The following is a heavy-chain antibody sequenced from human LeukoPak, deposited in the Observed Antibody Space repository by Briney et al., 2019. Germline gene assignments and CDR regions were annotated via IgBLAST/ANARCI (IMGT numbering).Heavy chain of an antibody. V-gene: IGHV3-7*03. CDR1: GFTFSSYW. D-gene: IGHD6-19*01. CDR2: IKQDGSDK. Sequence: GGSLRLSCAASGFTFSSYWMTWVRQAPGKGLEWVANIKQDGSDKYYVDSVKGRFTISRDSAKNSLYLQMNSLRAEDTAVYYCARGGSSGWYWVNNWGQGTLVTVSS. J-gene: IGHJ5*02. CDR3: ARGGSSGWYWVNN.